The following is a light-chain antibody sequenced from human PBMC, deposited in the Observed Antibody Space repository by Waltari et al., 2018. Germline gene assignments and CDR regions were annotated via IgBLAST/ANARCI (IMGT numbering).Light chain of an antibody. J-gene: IGLJ2*01. Sequence: QSVLTQPPSVSGAPGQRVTISCTGSSPNIGAGFDVHWYQQLPGAAPKLLIYGNTNRPSGVPDRFSGSKSGTSASLAITGLQAEDEADYYCQSFDNSLRRSVIFGGGTKLTVL. CDR3: QSFDNSLRRSVI. V-gene: IGLV1-40*01. CDR2: GNT. CDR1: SPNIGAGFD.